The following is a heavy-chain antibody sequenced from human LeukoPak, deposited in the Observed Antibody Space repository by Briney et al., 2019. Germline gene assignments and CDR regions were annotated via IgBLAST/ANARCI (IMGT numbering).Heavy chain of an antibody. CDR3: ARHNSGWHLDH. Sequence: SETLSLTCSVSSGSISGYYWSWIRQPPGKGLEWIGYVHYSGHTDCNPSLRGRVTMSVDTSKNQFSLRLNSVTAADSAVYFCARHNSGWHLDHWGQGTLVTVSS. V-gene: IGHV4-59*01. D-gene: IGHD5-12*01. CDR1: SGSISGYY. CDR2: VHYSGHT. J-gene: IGHJ4*02.